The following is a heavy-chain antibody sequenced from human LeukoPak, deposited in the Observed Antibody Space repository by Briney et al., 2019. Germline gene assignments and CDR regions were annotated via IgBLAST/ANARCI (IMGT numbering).Heavy chain of an antibody. J-gene: IGHJ6*02. Sequence: SETLSLTCTVSGGSISSGDYYWSWIRQPPGKGLEWTGYIYYSGSTYYNPSLKSRVTISVDTSKNQFSLKLSSVPAADTAVYYCARDTVTTFGYYYGMDVWGQGPTVTVSS. CDR1: GGSISSGDYY. D-gene: IGHD4-17*01. V-gene: IGHV4-30-4*01. CDR2: IYYSGST. CDR3: ARDTVTTFGYYYGMDV.